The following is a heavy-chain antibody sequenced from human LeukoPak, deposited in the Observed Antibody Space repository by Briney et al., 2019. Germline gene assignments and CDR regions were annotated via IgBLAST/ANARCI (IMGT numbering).Heavy chain of an antibody. CDR2: ISVSGGDT. D-gene: IGHD4-17*01. CDR1: GFTFSSYA. J-gene: IGHJ3*01. V-gene: IGHV3-23*01. CDR3: AKDWRDYGDFHAFDV. Sequence: GGSLRLSCAASGFTFSSYAMNWVRQAPGKGLDWVSSISVSGGDTYYADSVKGRSTISRDNSKNTLFLQMKSLRAEDTAVYYCAKDWRDYGDFHAFDVWGQGTVVTVSS.